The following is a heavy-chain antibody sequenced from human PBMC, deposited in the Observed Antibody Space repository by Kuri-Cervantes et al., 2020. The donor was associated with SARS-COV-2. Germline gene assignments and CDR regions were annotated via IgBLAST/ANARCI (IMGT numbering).Heavy chain of an antibody. CDR3: AEGGNRDNWFDP. CDR2: ISGSGGST. Sequence: GESLKISCAASGFTFSSYAMSWVRQAPGEGLEWVSAISGSGGSTYYADSVKGRFTISRDNSKNTLYLQMNSLRAEDTAVYYCAEGGNRDNWFDPWGQGTLVTVSS. D-gene: IGHD1-14*01. V-gene: IGHV3-23*01. CDR1: GFTFSSYA. J-gene: IGHJ5*02.